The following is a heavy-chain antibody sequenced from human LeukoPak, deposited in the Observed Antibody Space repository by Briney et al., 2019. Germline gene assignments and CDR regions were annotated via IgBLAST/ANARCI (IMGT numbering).Heavy chain of an antibody. CDR1: GFTFSRYW. Sequence: GGSLRLSCAASGFTFSRYWIHWVRQAPGKGLEWVSRINPDGSTTTYADSVKGRCTISRDNVKNTVYLQMNSLRAEDTAVYYCAGGYGANAFDIWGQGTMVTVSS. D-gene: IGHD4-17*01. V-gene: IGHV3-74*01. CDR2: INPDGSTT. J-gene: IGHJ3*02. CDR3: AGGYGANAFDI.